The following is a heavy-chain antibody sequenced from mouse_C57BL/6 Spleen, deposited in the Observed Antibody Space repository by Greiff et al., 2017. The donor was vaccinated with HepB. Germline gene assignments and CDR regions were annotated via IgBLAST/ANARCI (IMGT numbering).Heavy chain of an antibody. CDR3: ARGLRLWFAY. J-gene: IGHJ3*01. CDR2: IDPSDRYT. Sequence: QVHVKQPGAELVKPGASVKLSCKASGYTFTSYGMQWVKQRPGQGLEWIGEIDPSDRYTNYNQKFKGKATLTVDTSSSTAYMQLSSLTSEDSAVYYCARGLRLWFAYWGQGTLVTVSA. CDR1: GYTFTSYG. D-gene: IGHD2-4*01. V-gene: IGHV1-50*01.